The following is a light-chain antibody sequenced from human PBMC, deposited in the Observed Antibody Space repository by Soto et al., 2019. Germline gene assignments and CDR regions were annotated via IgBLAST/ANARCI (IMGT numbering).Light chain of an antibody. CDR3: QQSYSRPLT. Sequence: DIQMTQSPSSLSASVGDRVTITCRASQYISSYVNWYQQKPGKAPKFLIYGASDLQRGVPSRFSGSGSGTDFPLTINSLQPEDFATYYCQQSYSRPLTFGPGTKLDIK. J-gene: IGKJ3*01. CDR1: QYISSY. V-gene: IGKV1-39*01. CDR2: GAS.